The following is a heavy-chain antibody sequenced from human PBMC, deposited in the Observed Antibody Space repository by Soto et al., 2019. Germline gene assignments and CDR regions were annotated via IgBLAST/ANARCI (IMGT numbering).Heavy chain of an antibody. V-gene: IGHV1-18*01. CDR3: AREPNYFDY. CDR1: GYTFTSYG. CDR2: ISAYNGNT. J-gene: IGHJ4*02. Sequence: QVQLVQSGAEVKKPGASVKVSCKASGYTFTSYGISWVRQAPGQGLEWMGWISAYNGNTKYTQKPQXXXTLXTDTSTSTAYMELRSLRSDDTAVYYCAREPNYFDYWGQGTLVTVSS.